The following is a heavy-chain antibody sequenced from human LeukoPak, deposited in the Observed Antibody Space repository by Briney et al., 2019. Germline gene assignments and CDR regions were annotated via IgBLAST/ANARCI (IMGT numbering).Heavy chain of an antibody. V-gene: IGHV1-24*01. CDR1: GYTLTELS. D-gene: IGHD6-19*01. J-gene: IGHJ6*02. CDR2: FDRKDGET. CDR3: ATDHEWVDIYGMDV. Sequence: ASVKVSCKVSGYTLTELSIHWVRQAPGKGLEWMGGFDRKDGETIYAQKFQGRVTMTEDTPTDTAYMQLSSLTSEDTAVYYCATDHEWVDIYGMDVWGQGTTVIVSS.